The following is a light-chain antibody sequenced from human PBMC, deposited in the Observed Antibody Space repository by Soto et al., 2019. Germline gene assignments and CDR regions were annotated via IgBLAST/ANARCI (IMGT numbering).Light chain of an antibody. V-gene: IGKV3-20*01. Sequence: TLSVVTVAMSTRACTGNRSISSYLAWYQQKPGQAPRLLIYGASSRATGIPDRFSGSGSGTEFTLTISRLEPEDFAVYYCQQYCSSAWTFGQGTKVDIK. CDR1: NRSISSY. J-gene: IGKJ1*01. CDR3: QQYCSSAWT. CDR2: GAS.